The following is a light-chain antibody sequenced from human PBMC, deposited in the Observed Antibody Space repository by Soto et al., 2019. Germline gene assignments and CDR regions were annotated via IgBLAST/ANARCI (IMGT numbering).Light chain of an antibody. V-gene: IGKV1-9*01. CDR2: AAS. Sequence: DIQLTQSPSFLSASVGDRVTITCRASHDISSYLAWYQQRPGKAPKLLIYAASTLESGVPSRFSGTGSGTEFTLTISSLQPEDFATYYCQQLNSYPLTFGGGTTVEIK. J-gene: IGKJ4*01. CDR3: QQLNSYPLT. CDR1: HDISSY.